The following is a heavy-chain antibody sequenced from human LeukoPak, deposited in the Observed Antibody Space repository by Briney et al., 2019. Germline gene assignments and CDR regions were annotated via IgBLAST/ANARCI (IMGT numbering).Heavy chain of an antibody. CDR2: ISGSGGST. D-gene: IGHD5-18*01. CDR1: GFTFSTYA. Sequence: GGSLRLSCAASGFTFSTYAMSWVRQAPGKGLEWVSAISGSGGSTYYADSVKGRFTISRDNSKNTLYLQMNSLRAEDTAVYYCAKEGYTDYYYYYYMDVWGKGTTVTVSS. J-gene: IGHJ6*03. V-gene: IGHV3-23*01. CDR3: AKEGYTDYYYYYYMDV.